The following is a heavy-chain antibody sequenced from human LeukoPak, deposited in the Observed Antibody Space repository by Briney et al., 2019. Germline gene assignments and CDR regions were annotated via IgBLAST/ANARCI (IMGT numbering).Heavy chain of an antibody. Sequence: GGSLRLSCAASGFTFSSYGMHWVRQAPGKGGEGVAVISYDGSNKYYADSAKGRFTISRDNSKSTLYLQMNSLRAEDTAVYYCAKDMGFWSGYYYYGMDVWGQGTTVTVSS. CDR1: GFTFSSYG. D-gene: IGHD3-3*01. CDR3: AKDMGFWSGYYYYGMDV. CDR2: ISYDGSNK. J-gene: IGHJ6*02. V-gene: IGHV3-30*18.